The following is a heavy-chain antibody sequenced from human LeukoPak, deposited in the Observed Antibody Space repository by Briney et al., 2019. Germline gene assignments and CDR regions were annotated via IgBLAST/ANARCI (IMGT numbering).Heavy chain of an antibody. D-gene: IGHD2-2*01. Sequence: ASVKVSCKASGYTFTGYSMHWVRQAPGRGLEWMGWINPNSGGTNYAQKFQGRVTMTRDTSISTAYMELSRLRSDDTAVYYCASSIVYCSSTSCYFNWGQGTLVTVSS. CDR3: ASSIVYCSSTSCYFN. V-gene: IGHV1-2*02. J-gene: IGHJ4*02. CDR1: GYTFTGYS. CDR2: INPNSGGT.